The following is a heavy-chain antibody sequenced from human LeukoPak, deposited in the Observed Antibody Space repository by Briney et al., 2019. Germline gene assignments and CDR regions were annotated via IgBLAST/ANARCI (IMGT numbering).Heavy chain of an antibody. Sequence: PSETLSLTCTVSGGSVSSYYWSWIRQPAGKGLEWIGRIYTSGSTNYNPSLKSRVTMSVDTSKNQFSLKLSSVTAADTAVYYCAVGYSSSWYTYWGQGTLVTVSS. D-gene: IGHD6-13*01. CDR2: IYTSGST. V-gene: IGHV4-4*07. CDR3: AVGYSSSWYTY. CDR1: GGSVSSYY. J-gene: IGHJ4*02.